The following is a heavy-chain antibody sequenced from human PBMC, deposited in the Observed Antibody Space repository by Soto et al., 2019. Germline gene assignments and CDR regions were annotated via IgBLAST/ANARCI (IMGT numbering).Heavy chain of an antibody. CDR1: GFTFSSYA. J-gene: IGHJ4*02. CDR2: ISGSGGST. D-gene: IGHD5-18*01. Sequence: EVQLLESGGGLVQPGGSLRLSCAASGFTFSSYAMSWVRQAPGKGLEWVSAISGSGGSTYYADSVKGRFSISRDNSKNTLYLQMNSLRAEDTAVYYCAKVDTAMVGYNYWGQGTLVTVSS. V-gene: IGHV3-23*01. CDR3: AKVDTAMVGYNY.